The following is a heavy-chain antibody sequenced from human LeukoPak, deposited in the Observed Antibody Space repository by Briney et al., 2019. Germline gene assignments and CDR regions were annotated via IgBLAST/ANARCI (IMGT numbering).Heavy chain of an antibody. CDR3: AELGITMIGGV. D-gene: IGHD3-10*02. J-gene: IGHJ6*04. V-gene: IGHV3-7*01. Sequence: GRSLRLSCAASGFTFSNYWMSWVSRAPGKGLESVADIKREGTEINFVDSVKGRFTISRDNAKNSLYLQMNSLRAEGTAVYYCAELGITMIGGVWGKGTTVTIPS. CDR2: IKREGTEI. CDR1: GFTFSNYW.